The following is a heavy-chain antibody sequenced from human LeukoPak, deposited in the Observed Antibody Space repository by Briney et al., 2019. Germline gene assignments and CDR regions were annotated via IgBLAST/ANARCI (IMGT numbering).Heavy chain of an antibody. J-gene: IGHJ4*02. Sequence: GGSLRLSCAASGFTFNNYWMSWVRQAPGKGLEWLANIKGDGSRKYYVDSVKGRFTISRDNAKKSLFLQMNSLRAEDTALYYCARDGVTSSVVYWGQGTLVTVSS. V-gene: IGHV3-7*01. CDR3: ARDGVTSSVVY. CDR1: GFTFNNYW. CDR2: IKGDGSRK. D-gene: IGHD2-21*02.